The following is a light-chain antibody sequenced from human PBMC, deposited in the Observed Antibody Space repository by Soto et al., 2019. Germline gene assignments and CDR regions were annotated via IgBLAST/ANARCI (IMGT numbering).Light chain of an antibody. J-gene: IGKJ5*01. CDR2: DAS. CDR1: QSISSW. CDR3: QQAASFPIT. V-gene: IGKV1-5*01. Sequence: DIQMTQSPSTLSASVGDRVTSTCRASQSISSWLAWYQQKPGKAPKLLIYDASSLESGVPSRFSGSGSGTDFTLTINSLQPEDFATYYCQQAASFPITFGQGTRLEIK.